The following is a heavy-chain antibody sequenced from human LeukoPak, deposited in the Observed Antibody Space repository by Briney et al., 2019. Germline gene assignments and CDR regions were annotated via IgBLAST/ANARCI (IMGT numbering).Heavy chain of an antibody. CDR2: IYSGGST. V-gene: IGHV3-66*01. D-gene: IGHD1-26*01. Sequence: PGGSLRLSCAASGFTVSSNYMSWVRQAPGKGLEWVSVIYSGGSTYYADSVKGRFTISRDNSKNTLYLQMNSLRAEDTAVYYCARGSREPTTPFDYWGQGTLVTVSS. J-gene: IGHJ4*02. CDR3: ARGSREPTTPFDY. CDR1: GFTVSSNY.